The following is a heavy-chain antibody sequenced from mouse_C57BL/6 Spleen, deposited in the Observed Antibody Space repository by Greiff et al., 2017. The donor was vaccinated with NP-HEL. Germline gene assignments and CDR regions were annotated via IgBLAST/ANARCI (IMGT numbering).Heavy chain of an antibody. CDR2: IDPAYGTT. Sequence: VQLQQSVAELVRPGASVKLSCTASGFNIKNTYMHWVKQRPEQGLEWIGMIDPAYGTTNYAPKFQGKATITADPSSNTAYLQLSGLTSEDTAIYYCASWERAYCDYWGQGTTLTVSS. CDR3: ASWERAYCDY. V-gene: IGHV14-3*01. J-gene: IGHJ2*01. D-gene: IGHD4-1*01. CDR1: GFNIKNTY.